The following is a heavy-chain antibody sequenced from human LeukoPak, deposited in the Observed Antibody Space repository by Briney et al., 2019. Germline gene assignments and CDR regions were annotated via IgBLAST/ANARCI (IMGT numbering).Heavy chain of an antibody. CDR1: GFTFSSYS. D-gene: IGHD4-23*01. CDR2: ISSSSSYI. Sequence: GGSLRLSCAASGFTFSSYSMNWVRQAPGKGLEWVSSISSSSSYIYYADSVKGRFTISRDNAKNSLYLQMNSLRAEDTAVYYCASDGYGGNLDYYYGMDVWGQGTTVTVSS. CDR3: ASDGYGGNLDYYYGMDV. V-gene: IGHV3-21*01. J-gene: IGHJ6*02.